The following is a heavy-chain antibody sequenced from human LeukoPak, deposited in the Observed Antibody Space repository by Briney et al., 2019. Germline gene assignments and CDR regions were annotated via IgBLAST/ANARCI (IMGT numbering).Heavy chain of an antibody. Sequence: SETLSLTCTVSGGSISSYYWSWIRQPPVKGLEWIGYIYYSGSTNYNPSLKSRVTISVDTSKNQFSLKLGSVTAADTAVYYCAREGRYSNERWFDPWGQGTLVTVSS. V-gene: IGHV4-59*01. CDR1: GGSISSYY. CDR2: IYYSGST. D-gene: IGHD4-4*01. J-gene: IGHJ5*02. CDR3: AREGRYSNERWFDP.